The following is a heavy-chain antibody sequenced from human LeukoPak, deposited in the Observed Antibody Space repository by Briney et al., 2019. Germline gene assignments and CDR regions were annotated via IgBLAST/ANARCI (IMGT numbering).Heavy chain of an antibody. Sequence: GGSLRLSCAASGFTFDDYAMHWVRQAPGKGLEWVSGISWNSGSIGYADSVKGRFTISRDNAKNSLYLQMNSLRAEDTAVYYCAREFGHYDILTGYYLGNYFDYWGQGTLVTVSS. CDR1: GFTFDDYA. CDR3: AREFGHYDILTGYYLGNYFDY. D-gene: IGHD3-9*01. J-gene: IGHJ4*02. CDR2: ISWNSGSI. V-gene: IGHV3-9*01.